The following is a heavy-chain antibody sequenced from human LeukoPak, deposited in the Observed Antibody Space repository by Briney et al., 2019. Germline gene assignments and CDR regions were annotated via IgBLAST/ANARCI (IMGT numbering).Heavy chain of an antibody. V-gene: IGHV4-59*01. J-gene: IGHJ3*02. D-gene: IGHD2-2*01. CDR2: IYYSGST. CDR1: GGSISSYY. CDR3: ARNPRVVANAFDI. Sequence: PSETLSLTCTVSGGSISSYYWSLIRQPPGKGLEWIGYIYYSGSTNYNPSLKSRVTISVDTSKNQFSLKLSSVTAADTAVYYCARNPRVVANAFDIWGQGTMVTVSS.